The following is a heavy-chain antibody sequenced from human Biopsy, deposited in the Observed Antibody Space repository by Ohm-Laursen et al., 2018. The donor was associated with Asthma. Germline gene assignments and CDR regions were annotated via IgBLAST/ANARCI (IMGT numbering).Heavy chain of an antibody. Sequence: SETLSLTCTVSGVSISSDYWSWIRPPPGKGLEWIGHIYYSGSTNYQPSLKSRVTISVDTSKNQLSLKLRSVTAADAAVYYCARGISRVTGLFDHFDSWGQGTLVTVSS. CDR1: GVSISSDY. CDR3: ARGISRVTGLFDHFDS. V-gene: IGHV4-59*01. D-gene: IGHD2-21*02. CDR2: IYYSGST. J-gene: IGHJ4*02.